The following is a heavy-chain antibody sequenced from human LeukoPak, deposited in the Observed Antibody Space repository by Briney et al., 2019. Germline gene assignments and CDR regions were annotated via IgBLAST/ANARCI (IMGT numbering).Heavy chain of an antibody. Sequence: ASVKVSCKASGYTFTSYYMHWVRQAPGQGLEWVGIINPSGGSTNYAQKFQGRVTITADEPTSTAYMELSSLRSEDTAVYYCARADGDYEGNWFDPWGQGTLVTVSS. D-gene: IGHD4-17*01. CDR2: INPSGGST. V-gene: IGHV1-46*01. CDR1: GYTFTSYY. CDR3: ARADGDYEGNWFDP. J-gene: IGHJ5*02.